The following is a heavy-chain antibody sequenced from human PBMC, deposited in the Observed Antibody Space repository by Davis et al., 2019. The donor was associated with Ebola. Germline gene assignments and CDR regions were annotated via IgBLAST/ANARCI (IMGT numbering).Heavy chain of an antibody. CDR3: ARAYGSGSYGNS. D-gene: IGHD3-10*01. Sequence: MPSETLSLTCTVSVGSISTGNWWNWVRQSPGKGLEWIGEIYDSGSTNYNPSLKSRVTISIDKSKNQFSLSLNSVTAADTAVYYCARAYGSGSYGNSWGQGTLVTVSS. CDR1: VGSISTGNW. J-gene: IGHJ4*02. CDR2: IYDSGST. V-gene: IGHV4-4*02.